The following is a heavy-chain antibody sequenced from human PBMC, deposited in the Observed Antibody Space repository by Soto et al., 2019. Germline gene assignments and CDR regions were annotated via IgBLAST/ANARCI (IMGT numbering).Heavy chain of an antibody. CDR2: MYHSGST. V-gene: IGHV4-30-2*01. J-gene: IGHJ4*02. D-gene: IGHD3-3*01. Sequence: TLSLPCAVSGGPISSGGYSWSWIRQPPGKGLELIGYMYHSGSTYYNPSLKSRVTISIDGSKNQFSLKLSSVTAADMSVYYCARAREDDFWSGYSDYWGQGTLVTVSS. CDR3: ARAREDDFWSGYSDY. CDR1: GGPISSGGYS.